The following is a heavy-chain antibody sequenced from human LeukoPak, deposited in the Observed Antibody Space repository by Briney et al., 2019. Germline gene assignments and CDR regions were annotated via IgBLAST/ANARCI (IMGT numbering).Heavy chain of an antibody. D-gene: IGHD1-26*01. V-gene: IGHV3-23*01. J-gene: IGHJ4*02. Sequence: PGGSLRLSCAASGFTFSSYVMSWVRQAPGKGLEWVSAISGSGGSTYYADSVKGRFTISRDNSKNTLYLQMNSLRAEDTAVYYCAKWGGVGASRNRIDYWGQGTLVTVSS. CDR1: GFTFSSYV. CDR2: ISGSGGST. CDR3: AKWGGVGASRNRIDY.